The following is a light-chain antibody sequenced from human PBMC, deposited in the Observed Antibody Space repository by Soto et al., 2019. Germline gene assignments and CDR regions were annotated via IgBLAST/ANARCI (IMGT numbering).Light chain of an antibody. J-gene: IGKJ1*01. Sequence: IQMTQAPSTMSASVGDRVPITRRASQSISCRLAWYQQKPGKAPRLLIYAASSWESGVPSRFSGSGSGTEFTLTISSLQSDDSAIYYCQQYNSYSRTFGQGTKVDIK. CDR3: QQYNSYSRT. CDR2: AAS. CDR1: QSISCR. V-gene: IGKV1-5*01.